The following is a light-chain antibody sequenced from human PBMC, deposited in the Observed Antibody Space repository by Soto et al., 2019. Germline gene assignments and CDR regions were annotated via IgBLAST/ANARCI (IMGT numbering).Light chain of an antibody. J-gene: IGKJ2*01. Sequence: DIRMTQSPSTLSASVGDRVTITCRASQSISRWLAWYQQNPGTVPKLLIYGASTLESGVPSRFSGSRSGTEFTLTVSSLQPDDFATYYCQQYNDSFPYTFGQGTKVDIK. CDR1: QSISRW. CDR2: GAS. V-gene: IGKV1-5*03. CDR3: QQYNDSFPYT.